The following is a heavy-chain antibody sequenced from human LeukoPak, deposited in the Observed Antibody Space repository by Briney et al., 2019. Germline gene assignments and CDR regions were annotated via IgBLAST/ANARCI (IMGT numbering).Heavy chain of an antibody. Sequence: GASVKVSCKASGYTFTGYYMHWVRQAPGQGLEWMGWINPNSGGTNYAQKFQGRVTMTRDTSISTAYMELSRLRSDDTAVYYCAREGIMFGVVETYYYYGMGVWGQGTTVTVSS. CDR1: GYTFTGYY. V-gene: IGHV1-2*02. J-gene: IGHJ6*02. D-gene: IGHD3-3*01. CDR2: INPNSGGT. CDR3: AREGIMFGVVETYYYYGMGV.